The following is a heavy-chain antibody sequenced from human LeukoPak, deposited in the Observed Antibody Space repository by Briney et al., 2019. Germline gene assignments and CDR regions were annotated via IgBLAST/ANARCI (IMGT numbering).Heavy chain of an antibody. Sequence: PGGSLRLSCAASGFSFSSYWMTWVRQGPGRGLEWVANINQNGGEKCYVDSVKGRFTISRDNAKNSLYLQMDSLRVDDTGVYYCARETSNSGFDYWGQGTLVTVSS. CDR1: GFSFSSYW. V-gene: IGHV3-7*01. J-gene: IGHJ4*02. CDR2: INQNGGEK. CDR3: ARETSNSGFDY. D-gene: IGHD1-1*01.